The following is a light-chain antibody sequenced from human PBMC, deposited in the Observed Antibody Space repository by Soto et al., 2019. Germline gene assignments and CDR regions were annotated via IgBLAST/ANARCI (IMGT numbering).Light chain of an antibody. CDR2: WAS. V-gene: IGKV4-1*01. CDR3: QQYYDAPQN. J-gene: IGKJ1*01. CDR1: QSVLYSSNNKNY. Sequence: DIVMTQSPDSLAVSLGERATINCKSSQSVLYSSNNKNYLAWYQQKPGQPPKLLIYWASTRESGVPDRFSGSGSRTDFTLTISSMQAEDEAVYYCQQYYDAPQNFGQGTKVEIK.